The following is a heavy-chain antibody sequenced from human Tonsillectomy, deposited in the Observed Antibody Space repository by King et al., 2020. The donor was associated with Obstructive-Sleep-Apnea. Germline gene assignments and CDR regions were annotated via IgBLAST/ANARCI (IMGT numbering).Heavy chain of an antibody. CDR1: GYTFTGYY. D-gene: IGHD4-11*01. J-gene: IGHJ6*02. CDR3: ARDPMTTHPGDGMDV. CDR2: INPNSGGT. Sequence: QLVQSGAEVKKPGASVKVSCKASGYTFTGYYMHWVRQAPGQGLEWMGWINPNSGGTNYAQKFQGWVTMTRDTSISTAYMELSRLRSDDTAVYYCARDPMTTHPGDGMDVWGQGTTVTVSS. V-gene: IGHV1-2*04.